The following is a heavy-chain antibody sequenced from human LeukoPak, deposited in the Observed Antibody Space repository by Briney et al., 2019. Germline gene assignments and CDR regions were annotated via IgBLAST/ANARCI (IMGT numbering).Heavy chain of an antibody. CDR2: INHDGSRT. D-gene: IGHD5-18*01. CDR1: GW. J-gene: IGHJ6*03. V-gene: IGHV3-74*01. Sequence: GGSLRLSCAASGWMHWVRQDPGKGLVWVSGINHDGSRTSYADSVKGRFTISRDNAKNSLYLQMNSLRAEDTALYYCARALDTAMVTRYYYYYMDVWGKGTTVTVSS. CDR3: ARALDTAMVTRYYYYYMDV.